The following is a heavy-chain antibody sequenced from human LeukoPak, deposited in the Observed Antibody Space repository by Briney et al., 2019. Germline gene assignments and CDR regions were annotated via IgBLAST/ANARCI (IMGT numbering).Heavy chain of an antibody. Sequence: GASVKVSCKASGCTFSSYAITWVRLAPAQGLEWMGVVIPIFGTANNAQEFQGRVTITTDESTSTAYMELSSLRSQDTAVYDCARGVNSVPTIFGVVNTYYCYYYMDVWGKGTTVTVSS. V-gene: IGHV1-69*05. J-gene: IGHJ6*03. CDR1: GCTFSSYA. CDR3: ARGVNSVPTIFGVVNTYYCYYYMDV. CDR2: VIPIFGTA. D-gene: IGHD3-3*01.